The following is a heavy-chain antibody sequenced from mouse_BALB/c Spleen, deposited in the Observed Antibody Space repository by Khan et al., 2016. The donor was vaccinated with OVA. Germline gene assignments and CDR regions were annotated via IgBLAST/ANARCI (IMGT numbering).Heavy chain of an antibody. CDR3: ARAGSSPYWYFDV. Sequence: MQLEESGPELGKPGASVKISCKASGYSFTGYNLYWVKQSHRKSLEWIGYIDPFNGSTTYNQKSKGKATLTVDKSSSTAYMHLNSLTSEDSAIXYCARAGSSPYWYFDVWGAGTTVTVSS. CDR1: GYSFTGYN. V-gene: IGHV1S135*01. CDR2: IDPFNGST. D-gene: IGHD1-1*01. J-gene: IGHJ1*01.